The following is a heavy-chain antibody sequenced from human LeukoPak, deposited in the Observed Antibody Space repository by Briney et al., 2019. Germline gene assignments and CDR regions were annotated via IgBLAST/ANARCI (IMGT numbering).Heavy chain of an antibody. CDR1: GFTFSSYG. D-gene: IGHD1-26*01. CDR3: ARDWSGGAFDI. Sequence: GGSLRLSCAASGFTFSSYGMHWVRQAPGKGLEWVAVIWYDGSNKYYADSVKGRFTISRDNSKNTLYLQMNSLRAEDTAVYYCARDWSGGAFDIWGRGTMVTVSS. V-gene: IGHV3-33*01. CDR2: IWYDGSNK. J-gene: IGHJ3*02.